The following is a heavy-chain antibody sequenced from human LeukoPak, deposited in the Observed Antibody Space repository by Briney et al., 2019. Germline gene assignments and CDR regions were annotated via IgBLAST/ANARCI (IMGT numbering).Heavy chain of an antibody. CDR1: GFTFNSNG. CDR2: IWYDGSNK. J-gene: IGHJ6*03. Sequence: GGSLRLSCEASGFTFNSNGMHWVRQAPGKGLEWVAVIWYDGSNKYYADSVKGRFTISRDNSKNTLYLQMNSLRAEDTAVYYCARNPGTSEYYHYMDVWGKGTTVTVSS. V-gene: IGHV3-33*01. D-gene: IGHD1-1*01. CDR3: ARNPGTSEYYHYMDV.